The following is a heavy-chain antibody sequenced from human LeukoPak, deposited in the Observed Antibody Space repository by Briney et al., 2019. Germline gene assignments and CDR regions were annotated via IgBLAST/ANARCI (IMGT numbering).Heavy chain of an antibody. CDR2: IIPIFGTA. CDR3: ASGYSYGPYFDY. D-gene: IGHD5-18*01. CDR1: GGTFSSYA. J-gene: IGHJ4*02. V-gene: IGHV1-69*13. Sequence: ASVKVSCKASGGTFSSYAISWVRQAPGQGLEWMGGIIPIFGTANYAQKFQGGVTITADESTSTAYMELSSLRSEDTAVYFCASGYSYGPYFDYWGQGTLVTVSS.